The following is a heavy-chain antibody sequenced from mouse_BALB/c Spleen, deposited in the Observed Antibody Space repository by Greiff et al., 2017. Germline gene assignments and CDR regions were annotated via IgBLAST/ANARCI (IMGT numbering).Heavy chain of an antibody. J-gene: IGHJ4*01. V-gene: IGHV10-1*02. CDR2: IRSKSNNYAT. CDR1: GFTFNTYA. Sequence: EVQLQQSGGGLVQPKGSLKLSCAASGFTFNTYAMNWVRQAPGKGLEWVARIRSKSNNYATYYADSVKDRFTISRDDSQSMLYLQMNNLKTEDTAMYYCVRNGVGREAMDYWGQGTSVTVSS. CDR3: VRNGVGREAMDY. D-gene: IGHD4-1*01.